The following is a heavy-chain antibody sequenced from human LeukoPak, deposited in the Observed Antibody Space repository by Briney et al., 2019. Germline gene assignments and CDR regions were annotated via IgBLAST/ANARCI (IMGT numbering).Heavy chain of an antibody. D-gene: IGHD3-3*01. CDR1: GFTFSNAW. CDR3: TTEAPGITIFGVVIEGFYYYGMDV. CDR2: IKSKTDGGTT. V-gene: IGHV3-15*07. J-gene: IGHJ6*02. Sequence: GGSLRLSCAASGFTFSNAWMNWVRQAPGKGLEWVGRIKSKTDGGTTDYAAPVKGRFTISRDDSKNTLYLQMNSLKTEDTAVYYCTTEAPGITIFGVVIEGFYYYGMDVWGQGTTVTASS.